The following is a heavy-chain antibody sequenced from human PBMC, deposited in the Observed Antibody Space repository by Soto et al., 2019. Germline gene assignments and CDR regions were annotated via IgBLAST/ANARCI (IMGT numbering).Heavy chain of an antibody. D-gene: IGHD1-1*01. Sequence: EVQLVESGGDLVQPGGSLRLSCAASGFTFSGYWMHWVRQAPGKGLVWVSRIDGDGSRTNYADSVKGRFTISRDNAKNTLYLQMNSLRAEDTAVYFCARELASYNDYWGQGTLVTVSS. J-gene: IGHJ4*02. CDR2: IDGDGSRT. CDR3: ARELASYNDY. CDR1: GFTFSGYW. V-gene: IGHV3-74*01.